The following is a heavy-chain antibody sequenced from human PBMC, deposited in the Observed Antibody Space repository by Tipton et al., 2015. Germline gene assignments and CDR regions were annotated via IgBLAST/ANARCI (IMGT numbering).Heavy chain of an antibody. D-gene: IGHD2-2*01. V-gene: IGHV4-39*07. CDR1: GGSVSSSSYY. CDR2: IYYTGST. CDR3: ARTRYCFGTTCHEDYFYGMDV. Sequence: TLSLTCAVSGGSVSSSSYYWGWIRQPPGKGLEWIGTIYYTGSTSYNPSLKSRVTISVDTSKNQFSLKLASVTAADTAMYYCARTRYCFGTTCHEDYFYGMDVWGQGTMVTVSS. J-gene: IGHJ6*02.